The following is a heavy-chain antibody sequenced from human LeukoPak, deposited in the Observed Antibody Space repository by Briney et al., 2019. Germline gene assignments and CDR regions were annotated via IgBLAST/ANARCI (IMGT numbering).Heavy chain of an antibody. Sequence: GGSLRLSCAASGFTFSSYAMHWVRQAPGKGLEWVAVISYDGSNKYYADSVKGRFTISRDNSKNTLYLQMNSLRAEDTAVYYCARPNSNYDILTGYLPYYYYGMDVWDQGTTVTVSS. V-gene: IGHV3-30-3*01. J-gene: IGHJ6*02. CDR1: GFTFSSYA. D-gene: IGHD3-9*01. CDR2: ISYDGSNK. CDR3: ARPNSNYDILTGYLPYYYYGMDV.